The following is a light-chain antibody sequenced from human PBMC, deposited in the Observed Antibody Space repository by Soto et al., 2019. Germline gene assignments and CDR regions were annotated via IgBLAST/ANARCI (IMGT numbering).Light chain of an antibody. Sequence: QSVLTQSPSASASLGASVELTCTLSSGHSSYAIAWHQQPPEKGTRYLMKLNSDGSHSKGDGIPDRFSGSSSGAERYLTISSLQAEDEADYYCQTWGTGIQVFGGGTKLTVL. J-gene: IGLJ2*01. CDR1: SGHSSYA. CDR3: QTWGTGIQV. CDR2: LNSDGSH. V-gene: IGLV4-69*01.